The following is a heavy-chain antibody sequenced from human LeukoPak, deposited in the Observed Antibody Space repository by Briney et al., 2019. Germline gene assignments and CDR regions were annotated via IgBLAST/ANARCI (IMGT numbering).Heavy chain of an antibody. D-gene: IGHD3-3*01. Sequence: PGWSLRLSCAASGFTVSSNYMSWVRQAPGKGLEWVSVISSGDSTYYADSVKGRFTISRDNSKNTLYLQMNSLRAEDTAVYYCAKDSRAIFGVVIIRRRYYFDYWGQGTLVTVSS. CDR3: AKDSRAIFGVVIIRRRYYFDY. J-gene: IGHJ4*02. CDR2: ISSGDST. V-gene: IGHV3-53*01. CDR1: GFTVSSNY.